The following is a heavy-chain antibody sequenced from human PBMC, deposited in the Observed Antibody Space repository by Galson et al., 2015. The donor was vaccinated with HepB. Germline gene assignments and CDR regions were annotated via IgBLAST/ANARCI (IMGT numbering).Heavy chain of an antibody. CDR2: INPNSGGT. Sequence: SVKVSCKASGYTFTGYYMHWVRQAPGQGLEWMGWINPNSGGTNYAQKFQGRVTMTRDTSISTVYMELSRLRSDDTAVYYCARDRSYYDSSAFDYWGQGTLVTVSS. D-gene: IGHD3-22*01. CDR3: ARDRSYYDSSAFDY. V-gene: IGHV1-2*02. J-gene: IGHJ4*02. CDR1: GYTFTGYY.